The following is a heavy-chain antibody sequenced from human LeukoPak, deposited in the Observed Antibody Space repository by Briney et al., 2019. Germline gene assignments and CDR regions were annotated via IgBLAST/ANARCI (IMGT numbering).Heavy chain of an antibody. Sequence: SVKVSCKASGGTFSSYAISWVRQAPGQGLEWMGRIIPILGIANYAQKFQGRHTTTADKSTSTAYTDLSSLTSEDTAVYYCASCTLGYSYGTMLWLDYWGQGTLVTVSS. V-gene: IGHV1-69*04. D-gene: IGHD5-18*01. CDR1: GGTFSSYA. CDR3: ASCTLGYSYGTMLWLDY. J-gene: IGHJ4*02. CDR2: IIPILGIA.